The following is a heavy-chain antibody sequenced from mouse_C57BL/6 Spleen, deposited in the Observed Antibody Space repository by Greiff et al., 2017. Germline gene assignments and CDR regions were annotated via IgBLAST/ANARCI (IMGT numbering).Heavy chain of an antibody. Sequence: VQLQQSGTELVKPGASLKLSCTASGYTFTGYCMHWVHQTPGQGLEWIGNINPGSGGTNYNEKLKSKFTLTVDNSSSTPYMQLSSLTSEDTAVYYCARPYGGSYDYWGQGTTLTVSS. CDR3: ARPYGGSYDY. CDR1: GYTFTGYC. V-gene: IGHV1-53*01. D-gene: IGHD1-1*01. CDR2: INPGSGGT. J-gene: IGHJ2*01.